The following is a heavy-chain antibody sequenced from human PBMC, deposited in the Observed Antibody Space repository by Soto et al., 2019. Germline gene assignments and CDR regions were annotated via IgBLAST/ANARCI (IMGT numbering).Heavy chain of an antibody. J-gene: IGHJ4*02. V-gene: IGHV5-10-1*01. Sequence: PGESLKISCKGSGYSFTSYWIIWVRQMPGKGLEWMGRIDPSDSYTNYSPSFQGHVTISADKSISTAYLQWSSLKASDTAMYYCARLREYYDILTGYSPDYWGQGTLVTVSS. CDR2: IDPSDSYT. D-gene: IGHD3-9*01. CDR1: GYSFTSYW. CDR3: ARLREYYDILTGYSPDY.